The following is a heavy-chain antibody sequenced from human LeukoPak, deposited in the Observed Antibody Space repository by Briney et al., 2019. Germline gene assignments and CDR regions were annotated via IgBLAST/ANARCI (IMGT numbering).Heavy chain of an antibody. CDR2: IYYSGST. CDR3: ARIQIGSLWFGELLYPDAFDI. Sequence: SETLSLTCTVSGGSISSSSYYWGWIRQPPGKGLEWIGSIYYSGSTYYNPSLKSRVTISVDTSKNQFSLKLSSVTAADTAVYYCARIQIGSLWFGELLYPDAFDIWGQGTMVTVSS. J-gene: IGHJ3*02. D-gene: IGHD3-10*01. V-gene: IGHV4-39*01. CDR1: GGSISSSSYY.